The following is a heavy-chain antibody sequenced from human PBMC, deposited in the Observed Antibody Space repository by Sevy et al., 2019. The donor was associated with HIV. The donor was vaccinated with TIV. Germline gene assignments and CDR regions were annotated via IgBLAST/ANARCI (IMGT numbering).Heavy chain of an antibody. CDR1: GFTFSSYV. J-gene: IGHJ6*02. V-gene: IGHV3-30*18. Sequence: GGSLRLSCSASGFTFSSYVIHWVRQAPGKGLEWVATISYGGSKKYYADSVKGRFTISRDNTNNTLFLQMDSLRAGDTAIYYWAKRSEGYYFYAMDVWGQGTTVTVSS. CDR2: ISYGGSKK. CDR3: AKRSEGYYFYAMDV.